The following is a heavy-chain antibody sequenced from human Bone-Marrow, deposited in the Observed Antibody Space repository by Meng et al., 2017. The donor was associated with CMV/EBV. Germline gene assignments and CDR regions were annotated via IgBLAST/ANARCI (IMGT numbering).Heavy chain of an antibody. Sequence: GESLKISCSASGFTFSSYEMNWVRQAPGKGLEWVSYISSSGSTIYYADSVKGRFTISRDNAKNSLYLQMNSLRAEDTAVYYCAREPRSLITGYPNDAFDIWGQGTMVTVSS. CDR1: GFTFSSYE. V-gene: IGHV3-48*03. J-gene: IGHJ3*02. CDR2: ISSSGSTI. CDR3: AREPRSLITGYPNDAFDI. D-gene: IGHD1-20*01.